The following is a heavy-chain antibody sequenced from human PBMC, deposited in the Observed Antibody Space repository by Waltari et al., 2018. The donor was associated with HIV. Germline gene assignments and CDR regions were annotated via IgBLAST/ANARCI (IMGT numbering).Heavy chain of an antibody. D-gene: IGHD6-13*01. J-gene: IGHJ4*02. CDR3: ASSDPNLAAAEFDY. CDR1: GGPISSSSYY. V-gene: IGHV4-39*01. CDR2: IYYSGST. Sequence: QLQLQESGPGLVKPSETLSLTCTASGGPISSSSYYWGWLRQPPGKGLEWIGSIYYSGSTDYNPSLKSRVTISVDTSKNQFSLKLSSVTAADTAVYYCASSDPNLAAAEFDYWGQGTLVTVSS.